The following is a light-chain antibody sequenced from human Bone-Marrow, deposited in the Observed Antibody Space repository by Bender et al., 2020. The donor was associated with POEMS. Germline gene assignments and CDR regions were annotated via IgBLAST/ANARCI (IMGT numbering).Light chain of an antibody. V-gene: IGLV2-23*01. J-gene: IGLJ1*01. CDR2: EAS. Sequence: QSALAQPASVSGSPGQSITISCTGTSSDVGSYNLVSWYQQYPGRAPNLMIYEASRRPSGVSNRFSGSKSGNTASLTISGLQAEDEANYFCCSYASSNTLVFGTGTKVTVL. CDR3: CSYASSNTLV. CDR1: SSDVGSYNL.